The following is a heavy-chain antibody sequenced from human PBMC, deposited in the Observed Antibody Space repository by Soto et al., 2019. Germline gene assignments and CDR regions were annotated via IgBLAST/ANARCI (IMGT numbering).Heavy chain of an antibody. V-gene: IGHV1-2*02. CDR3: ARRKGDYYDSSGYHYYFDY. CDR2: INPNSGGT. D-gene: IGHD3-22*01. CDR1: GYTFTGYY. Sequence: ASVKVSCKASGYTFTGYYVHWVRQAPGQGLEWMGWINPNSGGTKSAQKFQGRVTMTRDTSIDTAYMELSRLRSDDTAVYYCARRKGDYYDSSGYHYYFDYWGQGTLVTVSS. J-gene: IGHJ4*02.